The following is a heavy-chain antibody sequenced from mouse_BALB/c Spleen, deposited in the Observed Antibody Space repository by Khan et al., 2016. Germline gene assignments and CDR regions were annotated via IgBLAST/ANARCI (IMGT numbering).Heavy chain of an antibody. CDR1: GYTFSSYW. V-gene: IGHV1-9*01. CDR2: MLPRSGSA. J-gene: IGHJ2*01. Sequence: QVQLQQSGTELMKPGASVKISCKATGYTFSSYWIEWVKQRPGHGLEWIGEMLPRSGSANYNEKFKGKATFTAATSSNTAYMQLSGLTSEDSAFYYCARFADYWGEGTTLTVSA. CDR3: ARFADY.